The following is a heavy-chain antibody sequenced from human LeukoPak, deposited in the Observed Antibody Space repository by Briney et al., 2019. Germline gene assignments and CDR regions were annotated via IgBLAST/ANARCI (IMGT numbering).Heavy chain of an antibody. CDR3: AKGAALGYSSSWYLNS. CDR1: GFTFSRYG. CDR2: TSGSGAYT. V-gene: IGHV3-23*01. Sequence: AESLRLSCAASGFTFSRYGRNWVRQAPGKGLEWIGATSGSGAYTYYADSVKGRFTISRDNSKDTLYLQMNSLKVDDTALYYCAKGAALGYSSSWYLNSWGQGTLVTVSS. J-gene: IGHJ4*02. D-gene: IGHD6-13*01.